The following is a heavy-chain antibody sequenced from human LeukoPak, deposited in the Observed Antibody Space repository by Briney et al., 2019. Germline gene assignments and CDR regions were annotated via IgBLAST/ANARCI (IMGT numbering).Heavy chain of an antibody. CDR3: ARGLVGLTPHAGVSQI. D-gene: IGHD1-26*01. CDR1: GGSFSSSY. V-gene: IGHV4-59*01. Sequence: SETLSLTCIVSGGSFSSSYWSWIRQPPGKGLEWIAYIYSNGNTNSNPSLKSRVTIAVDTSQSQFSLKLSSVTAADTAVYYCARGLVGLTPHAGVSQIWGQGTKVTVSS. J-gene: IGHJ3*02. CDR2: IYSNGNT.